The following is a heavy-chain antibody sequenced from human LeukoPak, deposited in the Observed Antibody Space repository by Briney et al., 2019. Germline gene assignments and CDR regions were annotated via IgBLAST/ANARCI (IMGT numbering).Heavy chain of an antibody. CDR1: GFTFRNRW. J-gene: IGHJ4*02. D-gene: IGHD6-6*01. Sequence: GGSLRLSCAASGFTFRNRWMHWVRQTPGKGLVWVSRISSDGSSTTYADSVKGRFTISRDNAKNTLYLQMNNLRAEDTAMYYCARDQRVTGRPDIDYWGQGTLVIVSS. CDR2: ISSDGSST. V-gene: IGHV3-74*03. CDR3: ARDQRVTGRPDIDY.